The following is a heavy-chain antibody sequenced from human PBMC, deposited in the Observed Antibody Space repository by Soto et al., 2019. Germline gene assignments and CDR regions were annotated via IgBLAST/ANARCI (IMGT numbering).Heavy chain of an antibody. D-gene: IGHD3-3*01. Sequence: PGESLKISCKGSGYSFTSYWISWVRQMPGKGLEWMGRIDPSDSYTNYSPSFQGHVTISADKSISTAYLQWSSLKASDTAMYYCARCGGPTYYYFWSGSTSKYYYGMDVWGHGTTVTVSS. J-gene: IGHJ6*02. CDR3: ARCGGPTYYYFWSGSTSKYYYGMDV. CDR2: IDPSDSYT. CDR1: GYSFTSYW. V-gene: IGHV5-10-1*01.